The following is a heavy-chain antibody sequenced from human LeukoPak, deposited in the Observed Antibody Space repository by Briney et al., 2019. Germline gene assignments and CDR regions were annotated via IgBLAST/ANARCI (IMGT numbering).Heavy chain of an antibody. CDR2: ISSSSSNI. V-gene: IGHV3-21*01. J-gene: IGHJ4*02. Sequence: PGGSLRLSCAASGFTFSSYSMNWVRQAPGKGLEWVSSISSSSSNIYYADSVKGRFTISRDNAKNSLYLQVNSLRAEDTAVYYCARDPSLDYWGQGTLVTVSS. CDR3: ARDPSLDY. D-gene: IGHD3-16*02. CDR1: GFTFSSYS.